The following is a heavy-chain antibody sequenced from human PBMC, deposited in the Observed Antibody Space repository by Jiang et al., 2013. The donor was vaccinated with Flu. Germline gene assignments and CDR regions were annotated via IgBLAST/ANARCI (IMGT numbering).Heavy chain of an antibody. V-gene: IGHV4-39*07. CDR2: IYYSGST. D-gene: IGHD2-15*01. Sequence: PGLVKPSETLSLTCTVSGGSISSSSYYWGWIRQPPGKGLEWIGSIYYSGSTYYNPSLKSRVTISVDTSKNQFSLKLSSVTAADTAVYYCARVRRDDVVVAANDAFDIWGQGTMVTVSS. CDR1: GGSISSSSYY. J-gene: IGHJ3*02. CDR3: ARVRRDDVVVAANDAFDI.